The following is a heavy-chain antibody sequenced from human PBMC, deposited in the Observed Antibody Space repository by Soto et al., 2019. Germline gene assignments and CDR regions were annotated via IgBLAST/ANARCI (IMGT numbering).Heavy chain of an antibody. Sequence: QVQLVQSGAGVKKPWSSVKVSCKASGGTFSSYAISWVRQAPGQVLEWMVGIIPIFGTANYAQKFKGRVTINAEESTTTSYMDLIILRSEDSALYYCARVEGLDSHGDYWGQGTLVTVSS. CDR3: ARVEGLDSHGDY. J-gene: IGHJ4*02. CDR2: IIPIFGTA. CDR1: GGTFSSYA. V-gene: IGHV1-69*01. D-gene: IGHD3-16*01.